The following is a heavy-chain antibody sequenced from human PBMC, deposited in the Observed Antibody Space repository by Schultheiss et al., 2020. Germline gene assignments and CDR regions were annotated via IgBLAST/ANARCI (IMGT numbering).Heavy chain of an antibody. J-gene: IGHJ4*02. CDR1: GYTFTSYG. D-gene: IGHD6-25*01. CDR2: MNPANGKT. Sequence: ASVKVAFKASGYTFTSYGINWVRQASGQGLEWMGWMNPANGKTGYAQNFQGRVTMTRSTSISTAYMELNSLTSDDTAVYFCARGRGLAAAGSYSFDSWGQGTLVTVSS. CDR3: ARGRGLAAAGSYSFDS. V-gene: IGHV1-8*02.